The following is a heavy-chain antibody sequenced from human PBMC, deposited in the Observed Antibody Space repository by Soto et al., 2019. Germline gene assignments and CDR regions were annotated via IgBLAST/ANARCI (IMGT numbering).Heavy chain of an antibody. CDR1: GDTFTDYY. V-gene: IGHV1-2*04. CDR3: ARESGGATATLDYYYFYMDV. CDR2: INPNSGVT. Sequence: QVQLVQSGAEVKKPGASVTVSCRSSGDTFTDYYMHWVRQAPGQGLGGMGWINPNSGVTKYAQKFQGWVTMTRDTSIRTVYMQLSRLRSDDTAVYYCARESGGATATLDYYYFYMDVWGTGTTVTVSS. J-gene: IGHJ6*03. D-gene: IGHD5-12*01.